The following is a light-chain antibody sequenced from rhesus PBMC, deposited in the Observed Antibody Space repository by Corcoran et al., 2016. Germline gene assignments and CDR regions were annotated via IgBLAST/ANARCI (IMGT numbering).Light chain of an antibody. CDR3: QQYNRAPYS. CDR2: YAS. CDR1: QGISSD. V-gene: IGKV1-37*01. Sequence: DIQMTQSPSSLSASVGDTVTITCRASQGISSDLAWYQQKPGKAPQPLIYYASNLESGVPSRFSGSGSGTEFTLTISSLQPEGFATYYCQQYNRAPYSFGQGTKVRIK. J-gene: IGKJ2*01.